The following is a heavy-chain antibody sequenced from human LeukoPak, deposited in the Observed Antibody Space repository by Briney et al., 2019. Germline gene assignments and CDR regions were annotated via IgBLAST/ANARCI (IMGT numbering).Heavy chain of an antibody. D-gene: IGHD3-10*01. V-gene: IGHV3-30*02. CDR3: AKDYGSGSPPPDY. J-gene: IGHJ4*02. CDR1: GFTFSSYG. Sequence: GGSLRLSCAASGFTFSSYGMHWVRQAPGKGLEWVAFIRYDGSNKYYADSVKGRFTISRDNSKNTLYLQMNSLRAEDTAVYYCAKDYGSGSPPPDYWGQGTLVTVSS. CDR2: IRYDGSNK.